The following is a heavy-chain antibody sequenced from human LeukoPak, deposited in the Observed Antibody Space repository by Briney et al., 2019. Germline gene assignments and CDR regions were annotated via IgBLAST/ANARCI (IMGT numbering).Heavy chain of an antibody. CDR2: ISPSGGIT. D-gene: IGHD1-26*01. J-gene: IGHJ4*02. V-gene: IGHV3-23*01. CDR3: AKRREGAFDY. CDR1: GFTFSSYW. Sequence: PGGSLRLSCAASGFTFSSYWMSWVRQAPGKGLEWVSGISPSGGITYYTDSVKGRFTISRDNSKNTLYLQMNSLRAEDTAKYYCAKRREGAFDYWGQGILVTVSS.